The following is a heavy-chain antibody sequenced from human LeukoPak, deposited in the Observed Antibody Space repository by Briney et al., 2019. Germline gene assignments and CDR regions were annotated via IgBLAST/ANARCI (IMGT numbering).Heavy chain of an antibody. J-gene: IGHJ4*02. Sequence: PGGSLRLSCAASGFTFSSYSMNWVRQAPGKGLEWVSYISSSSSTIYYADSVKGRFTISRDNAKNSLYLQMNSLRAEDTAVYYCARDKVAVAGAFDYWGQGTLVTVSS. CDR2: ISSSSSTI. CDR3: ARDKVAVAGAFDY. CDR1: GFTFSSYS. D-gene: IGHD6-19*01. V-gene: IGHV3-48*04.